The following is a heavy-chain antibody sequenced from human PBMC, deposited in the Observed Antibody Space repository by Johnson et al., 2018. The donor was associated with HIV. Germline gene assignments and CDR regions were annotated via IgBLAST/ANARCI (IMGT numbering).Heavy chain of an antibody. CDR3: VKDLGLQFMEWSTAPADAFHI. V-gene: IGHV3-30*02. CDR1: GFTFSSYG. CDR2: IRYDGTNE. J-gene: IGHJ3*02. Sequence: QVQLVESGGGVVQPGGSLRLSCAASGFTFSSYGMHWVRQAPGKGLEWVAFIRYDGTNEYYSNSVKGRFTISSDNSRNTLLLQMNSLKAEDTAVYYCVKDLGLQFMEWSTAPADAFHIWGQGTMVTVSS. D-gene: IGHD3-3*01.